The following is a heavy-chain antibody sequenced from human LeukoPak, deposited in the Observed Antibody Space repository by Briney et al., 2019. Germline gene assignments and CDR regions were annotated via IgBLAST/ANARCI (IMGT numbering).Heavy chain of an antibody. CDR1: GGSFSGYY. D-gene: IGHD1-1*01. CDR2: INHSGST. Sequence: SSETLSLTCAVYGGSFSGYYWSWIRQPPGKALEWIGAINHSGSTNYNLSLKSRVTISVDTSKNQFSLKLSSVTAADTAVYYCARTPLNSNYFDYWGQGTLVTVSS. V-gene: IGHV4-34*01. J-gene: IGHJ4*02. CDR3: ARTPLNSNYFDY.